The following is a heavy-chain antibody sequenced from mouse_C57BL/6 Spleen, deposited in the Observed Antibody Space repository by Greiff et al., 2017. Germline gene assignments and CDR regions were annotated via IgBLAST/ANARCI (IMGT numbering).Heavy chain of an antibody. V-gene: IGHV1-62-2*01. D-gene: IGHD2-3*01. CDR3: ARHENDGYYLYAMDY. Sequence: VQLVESGAELVKPGASVKLSCKASGYTFTEYTIHWVKQRSGQGLEWIGWFYPGSGSIKYNEKFKDKATLTADKSYSTVYMELSRLTSEDSAVYFCARHENDGYYLYAMDYWGQGTSVTVSS. CDR2: FYPGSGSI. CDR1: GYTFTEYT. J-gene: IGHJ4*01.